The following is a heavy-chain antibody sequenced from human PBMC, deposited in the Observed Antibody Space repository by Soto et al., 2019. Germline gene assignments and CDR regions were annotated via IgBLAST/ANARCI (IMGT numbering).Heavy chain of an antibody. CDR1: ADTFTGYT. Sequence: QVQLVQSGAEVKKPGSSVKVSCKASADTFTGYTVTWVRQAPGQGLEWVGRVIPILGASNFAQKFQGRVTIAGDKSTYTAYMVLTGLTSGDTAVYYCARSRGSYYSNFDSWGQGTLVTVSS. J-gene: IGHJ4*02. CDR2: VIPILGAS. D-gene: IGHD3-10*01. CDR3: ARSRGSYYSNFDS. V-gene: IGHV1-69*08.